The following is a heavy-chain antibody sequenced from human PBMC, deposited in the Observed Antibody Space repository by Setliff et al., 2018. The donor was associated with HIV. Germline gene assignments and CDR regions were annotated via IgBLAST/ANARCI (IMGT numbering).Heavy chain of an antibody. D-gene: IGHD6-19*01. Sequence: ASVKVSCKLSGYTLTELSMHWVRQAPGEGLEWMGGFDPEDGETIYAEKFQGRVTMTEDTATETAYMELSSLRSEDTAVYYCARAHSSGGQENWFDPWGQGTLVTVSS. CDR2: FDPEDGET. V-gene: IGHV1-24*01. J-gene: IGHJ5*02. CDR3: ARAHSSGGQENWFDP. CDR1: GYTLTELS.